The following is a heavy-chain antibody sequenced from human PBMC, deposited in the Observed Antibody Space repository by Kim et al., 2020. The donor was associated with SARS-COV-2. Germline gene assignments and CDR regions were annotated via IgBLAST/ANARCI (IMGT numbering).Heavy chain of an antibody. CDR3: LRLLNGYFNF. V-gene: IGHV3-21*01. Sequence: GGSLRLSCEASGFSFSGYSMAWGRQAPGKGLKWVSSITSSGDYIYYADSVKCRFTFSRDNAKNSMYLQMNSLRAEDTALYYCLRLLNGYFNFWGQGVPVTVSS. CDR2: ITSSGDYI. D-gene: IGHD2-8*01. J-gene: IGHJ4*02. CDR1: GFSFSGYS.